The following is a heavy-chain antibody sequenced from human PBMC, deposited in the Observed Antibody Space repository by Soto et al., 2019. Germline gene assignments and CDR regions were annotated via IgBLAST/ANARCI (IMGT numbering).Heavy chain of an antibody. CDR1: GFSLSTSGVG. CDR2: IYWSGDE. Sequence: QMTLKESGPTLVKPTQTLTLTCSFSGFSLSTSGVGVGWVRQPPGKALEWLALIYWSGDEHYRPSLQSRLTITKATSKNQVVLIMTNMDPVDTATYYCAHSRVYYYDSSGYYAIPGYWGQGTLVTVSS. V-gene: IGHV2-5*01. J-gene: IGHJ4*02. CDR3: AHSRVYYYDSSGYYAIPGY. D-gene: IGHD3-22*01.